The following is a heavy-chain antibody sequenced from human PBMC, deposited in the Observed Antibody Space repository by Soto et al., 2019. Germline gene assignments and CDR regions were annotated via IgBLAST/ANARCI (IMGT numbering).Heavy chain of an antibody. J-gene: IGHJ4*02. Sequence: GGSLRLSCAASRFTFSSYAMSWVRQAPGKGLEWVSGISGSGGSTNYADSVKGRFTISRDNSKNTLYLQMNSLRAEDTAVYYCAKDLLGSSSPRYFDNWGQGTLVTVSS. CDR1: RFTFSSYA. V-gene: IGHV3-23*01. CDR3: AKDLLGSSSPRYFDN. CDR2: ISGSGGST. D-gene: IGHD6-19*01.